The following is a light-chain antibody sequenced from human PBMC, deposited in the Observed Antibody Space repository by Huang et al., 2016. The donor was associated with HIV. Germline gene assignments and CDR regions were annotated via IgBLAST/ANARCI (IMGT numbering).Light chain of an antibody. Sequence: EIVLTQSPGTLSLSPGERATLSCWASQSVTSDYVAWYQQKPGQAPRLLIYGASIRATGIPDRFSGSGSGTYFILTISRLEPGDFAVYYCQQYGSSLGTFGGGTKVEIK. CDR1: QSVTSDY. V-gene: IGKV3-20*01. CDR3: QQYGSSLGT. J-gene: IGKJ4*01. CDR2: GAS.